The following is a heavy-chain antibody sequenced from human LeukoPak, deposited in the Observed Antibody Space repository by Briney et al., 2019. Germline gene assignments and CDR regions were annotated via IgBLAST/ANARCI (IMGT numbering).Heavy chain of an antibody. Sequence: GGSLRLSCAASGFTLSSYSMNWVRQAPGKGLEWVSSISSSSSYIYYAGSVKGRFTISRDNAKNSLYLQMNSLRAEDTAVYYCARVSNSYGRFDYWGQGTLVTVSS. D-gene: IGHD5-18*01. CDR2: ISSSSSYI. V-gene: IGHV3-21*01. J-gene: IGHJ4*02. CDR3: ARVSNSYGRFDY. CDR1: GFTLSSYS.